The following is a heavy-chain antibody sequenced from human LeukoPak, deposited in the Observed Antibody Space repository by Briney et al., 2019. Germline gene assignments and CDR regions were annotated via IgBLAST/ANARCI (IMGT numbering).Heavy chain of an antibody. CDR2: VYYSGTT. D-gene: IGHD3-10*01. Sequence: PSETLSLTCSVSGDSVNSNTHYWGWIRQSPGRGLEWIGNVYYSGTTYYNPSLESRVTISADTSRNQFSLRLNSVTVADTAIYYCARQGSFYYYYYMDVWGKGTTVTVSS. V-gene: IGHV4-39*01. CDR3: ARQGSFYYYYYMDV. J-gene: IGHJ6*03. CDR1: GDSVNSNTHY.